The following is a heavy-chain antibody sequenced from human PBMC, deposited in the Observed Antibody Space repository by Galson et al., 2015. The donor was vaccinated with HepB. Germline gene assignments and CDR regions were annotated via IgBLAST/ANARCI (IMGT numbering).Heavy chain of an antibody. D-gene: IGHD6-19*01. Sequence: SLRLSCAASGFTFSSYAMHWVRQAPGKGLEWVAVISYDGSNKYYADSVKGRFTISRDNSKNTLYLQMNSLRAEDTAVYYCARDWMAVAGAALGYWGQGTLVTASS. CDR2: ISYDGSNK. J-gene: IGHJ4*02. CDR1: GFTFSSYA. CDR3: ARDWMAVAGAALGY. V-gene: IGHV3-30*04.